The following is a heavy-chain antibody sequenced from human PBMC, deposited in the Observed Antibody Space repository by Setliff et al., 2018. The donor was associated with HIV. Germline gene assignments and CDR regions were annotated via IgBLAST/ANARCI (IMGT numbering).Heavy chain of an antibody. J-gene: IGHJ5*02. CDR3: VRSRITMVRGVIIGHNWFDP. CDR2: VYNSGST. V-gene: IGHV4-39*01. D-gene: IGHD3-10*01. CDR1: GSSISSTSYY. Sequence: TLSLTCTVPGSSISSTSYYWGWIRQPPGKGLEWIGSVYNSGSTYYNPSLKSRVTIAVGTSKNQFSLKLSSVTAADTALYYCVRSRITMVRGVIIGHNWFDPWGQGILVTVSS.